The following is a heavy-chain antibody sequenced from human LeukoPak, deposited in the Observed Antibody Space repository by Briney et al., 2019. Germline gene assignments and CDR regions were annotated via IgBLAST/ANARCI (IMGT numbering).Heavy chain of an antibody. Sequence: GGSLRLSCAASGLPFSAYSMNWVRQAPGKGLEWVAYIRRDSFIYYADSVKGRFTVSRDNARNSLYLQMTSRRDEDTAVYYGTRDPHSLDYWGQGTLVTVSS. CDR1: GLPFSAYS. CDR3: TRDPHSLDY. V-gene: IGHV3-48*02. CDR2: IRRDSFI. J-gene: IGHJ4*02.